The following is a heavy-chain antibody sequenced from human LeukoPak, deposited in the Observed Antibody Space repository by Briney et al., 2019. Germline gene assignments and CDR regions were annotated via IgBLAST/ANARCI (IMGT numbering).Heavy chain of an antibody. D-gene: IGHD3-9*01. J-gene: IGHJ4*02. Sequence: GGSLSLPCAASGFTFSRCALQWVRQPPGRGLEYVSAISRKGGSTYYANSMKGKFTISRDNSKNTLYLQMGSLRAEDMAVYYCARGPYDIVTGSYRYFDYWGQGILVTVSS. CDR2: ISRKGGST. CDR3: ARGPYDIVTGSYRYFDY. CDR1: GFTFSRCA. V-gene: IGHV3-64*01.